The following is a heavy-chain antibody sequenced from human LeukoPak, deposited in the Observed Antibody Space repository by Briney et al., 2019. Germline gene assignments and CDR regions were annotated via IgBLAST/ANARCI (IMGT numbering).Heavy chain of an antibody. CDR2: ISYDGSNK. CDR3: ARDSSGYPDY. Sequence: GGSLRLSCVASGFTFRSYGMHWVRQVPGKGLEWVAVISYDGSNKYYADSVKGRFTISRDNSKNTLYLQMNSLRAEDTAVYYCARDSSGYPDYWGQGTLVTVSS. CDR1: GFTFRSYG. D-gene: IGHD3-22*01. J-gene: IGHJ4*02. V-gene: IGHV3-30*19.